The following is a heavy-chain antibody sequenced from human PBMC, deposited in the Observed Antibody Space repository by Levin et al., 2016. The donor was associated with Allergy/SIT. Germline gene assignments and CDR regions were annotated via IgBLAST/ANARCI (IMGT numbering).Heavy chain of an antibody. CDR2: ISSSGTSI. CDR3: ARDLDWRGEFDY. D-gene: IGHD3-9*01. J-gene: IGHJ4*02. V-gene: IGHV3-11*01. Sequence: RQAPGKGLEWISYISSSGTSIYYADSVKGRFTISRDNAKNSLYLQMNSLRAEDTAVYYCARDLDWRGEFDYWGQGTLVTVSS.